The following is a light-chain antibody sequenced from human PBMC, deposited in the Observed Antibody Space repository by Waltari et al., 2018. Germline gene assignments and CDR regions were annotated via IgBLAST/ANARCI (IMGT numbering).Light chain of an antibody. CDR1: SSDVGSYNL. J-gene: IGLJ1*01. V-gene: IGLV2-23*02. CDR3: CSYAGSSTDV. CDR2: EVS. Sequence: QSALTQPASVSGSPGQSITISCTGTSSDVGSYNLVSWYQQHPGKAPKLMLYEVSKRPSGVSNRFSGSRSGNTASLTICGSQAEDEADYYCCSYAGSSTDVFGTGTKVTVL.